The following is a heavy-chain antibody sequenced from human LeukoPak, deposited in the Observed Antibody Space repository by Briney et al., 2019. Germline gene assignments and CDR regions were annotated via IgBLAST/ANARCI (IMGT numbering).Heavy chain of an antibody. Sequence: SETLSLTCTVPGGSISSYYWSWIRQPPGKGLEWIGCIYDSGSTNYNPSLRSRVTISVDTSKNQFSLKLSSVTAADTAVYYCARRLVAGAYNWFDPWGQGTLVTVSS. CDR2: IYDSGST. CDR3: ARRLVAGAYNWFDP. CDR1: GGSISSYY. V-gene: IGHV4-59*08. D-gene: IGHD6-19*01. J-gene: IGHJ5*02.